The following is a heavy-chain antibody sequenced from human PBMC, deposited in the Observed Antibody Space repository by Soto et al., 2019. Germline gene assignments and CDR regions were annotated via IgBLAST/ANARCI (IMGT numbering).Heavy chain of an antibody. CDR3: ARDCVFERWFDP. V-gene: IGHV4-30-4*01. Sequence: QVQLQESGPGLVKPSQTLSLTCTVSGDSINSGDYYWSWIRQLPGKGLEWTGYIFYSGNTYYTPSLESRVTISIYTSNTQCSLKLRSVTAADTAVYYCARDCVFERWFDPWGRGILVTVSS. D-gene: IGHD2-8*01. J-gene: IGHJ5*02. CDR2: IFYSGNT. CDR1: GDSINSGDYY.